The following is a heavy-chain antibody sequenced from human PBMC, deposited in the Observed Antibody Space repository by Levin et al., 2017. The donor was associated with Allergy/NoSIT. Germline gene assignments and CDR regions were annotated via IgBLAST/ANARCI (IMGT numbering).Heavy chain of an antibody. CDR1: GFTFRNYA. CDR2: ISGSGGET. Sequence: PGGSLRLSCEASGFTFRNYALGWVRQAPGKGPEWVSTISGSGGETYYADSVKGRFTMSRDNSKDTLYLQINSLRAEDTAVYYCAKEAGYTSSFDYWGQGTLVTVSS. CDR3: AKEAGYTSSFDY. D-gene: IGHD5-12*01. V-gene: IGHV3-23*01. J-gene: IGHJ4*02.